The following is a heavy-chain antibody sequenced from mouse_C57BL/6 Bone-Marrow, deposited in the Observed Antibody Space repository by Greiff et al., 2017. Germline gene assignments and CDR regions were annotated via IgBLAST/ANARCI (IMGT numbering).Heavy chain of an antibody. J-gene: IGHJ1*03. V-gene: IGHV5-17*01. CDR2: ISSGSSTI. D-gene: IGHD1-1*01. Sequence: VQLKESGGGLVKPGGSLKLSCAASGFTFSDYGMHWVRQAPEKGLEWVAYISSGSSTIYYADTVKGRFTISRDNAKNTLFLQMTSLRSEDTAMYYCARNCYGSSYWYFDVWGTGTTVTVSS. CDR1: GFTFSDYG. CDR3: ARNCYGSSYWYFDV.